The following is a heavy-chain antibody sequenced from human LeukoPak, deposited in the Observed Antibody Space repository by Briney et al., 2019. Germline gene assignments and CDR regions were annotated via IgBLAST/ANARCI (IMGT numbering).Heavy chain of an antibody. Sequence: PGGSLRLSCAVSGFTFSSYSMNWVRQAPGKGLEWVSDISSSSSTIYYADSVKGRFTISRDNAKNSLYLEMNSLRAEDTAVYYCARTYYDFWSGYYSHEGNPFDYWGQGTLVTVSS. D-gene: IGHD3-3*01. CDR3: ARTYYDFWSGYYSHEGNPFDY. CDR1: GFTFSSYS. J-gene: IGHJ4*02. CDR2: ISSSSSTI. V-gene: IGHV3-48*01.